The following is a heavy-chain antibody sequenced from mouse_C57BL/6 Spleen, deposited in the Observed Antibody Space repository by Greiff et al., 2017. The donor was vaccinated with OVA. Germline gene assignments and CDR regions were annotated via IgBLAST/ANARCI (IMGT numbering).Heavy chain of an antibody. CDR1: GYTFTSYW. Sequence: VQLQQPGAELVKPGASVKMSCKASGYTFTSYWITWVKQRPGQGLEWIGDIYPGSGSTNYNEKFKSKATLTVDTSSSTAYMQLSSLTSEDSAVYYCARTGSSSYYAMDYWGQGTSVTVSS. CDR3: ARTGSSSYYAMDY. CDR2: IYPGSGST. V-gene: IGHV1-55*01. J-gene: IGHJ4*01. D-gene: IGHD1-1*01.